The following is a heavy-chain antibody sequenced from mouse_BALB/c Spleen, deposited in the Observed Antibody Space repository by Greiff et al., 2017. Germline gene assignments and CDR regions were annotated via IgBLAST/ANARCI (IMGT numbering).Heavy chain of an antibody. V-gene: IGHV3-1*02. J-gene: IGHJ4*01. CDR2: IHYSGST. CDR3: ERSQTAVVADYAIDY. D-gene: IGHD1-1*01. CDR1: GYSITSCYS. Sequence: EVKLVESGPDLVKPSQSLSLTCTVTGYSITSCYSWYWIRQFPGNELAWMGYIHYSGSTNYNPSLKSRFSITRDTSKNQFYLQLNSVTTEDTATYYSERSQTAVVADYAIDYWGQGTSVTVSS.